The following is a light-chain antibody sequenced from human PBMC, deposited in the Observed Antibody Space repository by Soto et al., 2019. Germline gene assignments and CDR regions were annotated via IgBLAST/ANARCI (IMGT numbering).Light chain of an antibody. CDR2: SAS. V-gene: IGKV3-15*01. CDR3: HQYHYWSRPS. Sequence: EVVMTQSPATLSVSPGERATLSCRASQSISSDLAWYQQKPGQGPRLLIFSASTRATGIPARISGSGSETESTLTISSLQSEDFAVYYCHQYHYWSRPSFGGGTKVDIK. CDR1: QSISSD. J-gene: IGKJ4*01.